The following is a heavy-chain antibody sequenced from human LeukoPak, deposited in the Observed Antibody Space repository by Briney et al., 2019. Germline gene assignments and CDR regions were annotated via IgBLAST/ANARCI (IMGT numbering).Heavy chain of an antibody. CDR1: GFTFSSYA. V-gene: IGHV3-48*01. CDR3: ARGRDSSSSYPGY. CDR2: ISSTSSTV. D-gene: IGHD6-6*01. J-gene: IGHJ4*02. Sequence: GGSLRLSCAASGFTFSSYAMSWVRQAPGKGLEWVSYISSTSSTVYYADSVKGRFTISRDNVKNSLYLQMNSLRAEDTAVYYFARGRDSSSSYPGYWGQGTLVTVSS.